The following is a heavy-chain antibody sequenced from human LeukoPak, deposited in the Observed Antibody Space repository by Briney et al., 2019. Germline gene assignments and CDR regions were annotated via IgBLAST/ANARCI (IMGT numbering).Heavy chain of an antibody. V-gene: IGHV4-30-2*01. CDR2: IYHSGST. CDR1: GGSISSGGYY. D-gene: IGHD4-17*01. J-gene: IGHJ6*02. CDR3: ARGDGDIFSGMDV. Sequence: SETLSLTCTVSGGSISSGGYYWSWIRQPPGKGLEWIGYIYHSGSTYYNPSLKSRVTISVDRSKNQFSLKLSSVTAADTAVYYCARGDGDIFSGMDVWGQGTTVTVSS.